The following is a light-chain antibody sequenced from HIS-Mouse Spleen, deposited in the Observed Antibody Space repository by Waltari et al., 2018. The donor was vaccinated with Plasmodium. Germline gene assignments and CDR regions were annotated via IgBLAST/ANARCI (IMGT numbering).Light chain of an antibody. Sequence: SYDLPQPPSAPVSPGQTASINSPGENLGYNYACWYQQKPGQSPVLVVYQDSKRPSGIPERFSGSNSGNTATLTISGTQAMDEADYYCQAWDSSTVVFGGGTKLTVL. CDR2: QDS. V-gene: IGLV3-1*01. CDR1: NLGYNY. J-gene: IGLJ2*01. CDR3: QAWDSSTVV.